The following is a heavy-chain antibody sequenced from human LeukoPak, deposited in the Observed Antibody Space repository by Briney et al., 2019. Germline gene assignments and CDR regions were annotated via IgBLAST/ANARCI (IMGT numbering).Heavy chain of an antibody. V-gene: IGHV1-2*02. CDR2: INPNSGGT. Sequence: ASVKVSCKASGYTFTGYYIHWVRQAPGQGLEWMGWINPNSGGTNYAQKFQGRVTMTRDTSISTAYMELSRLRSDDTAVYYCARGGRNIVVVPAAMPFRYWGQGTLVTVSS. D-gene: IGHD2-2*01. CDR3: ARGGRNIVVVPAAMPFRY. CDR1: GYTFTGYY. J-gene: IGHJ4*02.